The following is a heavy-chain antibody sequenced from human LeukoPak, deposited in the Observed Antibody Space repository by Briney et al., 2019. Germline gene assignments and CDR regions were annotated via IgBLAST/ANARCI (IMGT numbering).Heavy chain of an antibody. Sequence: GASVTVSCKASGYTFTGYYMHWVRQAPGQGLEWMGWINPNSGGTNYAQKFQGRVTMTRDTSISTAYMELSRLRSDDTAVYYCARPYSGYDYGMDVWGKGTTVTVSS. D-gene: IGHD5-12*01. CDR1: GYTFTGYY. CDR3: ARPYSGYDYGMDV. V-gene: IGHV1-2*02. J-gene: IGHJ6*04. CDR2: INPNSGGT.